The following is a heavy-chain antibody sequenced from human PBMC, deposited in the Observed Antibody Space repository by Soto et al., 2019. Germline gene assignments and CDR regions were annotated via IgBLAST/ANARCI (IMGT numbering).Heavy chain of an antibody. CDR1: GGSISSSIYY. V-gene: IGHV4-39*01. D-gene: IGHD3-22*01. CDR3: ARIPPGYGSSGYYFTFRH. J-gene: IGHJ4*02. Sequence: SETLSLTCTVSGGSISSSIYYWGWIRQPPGKGLEWIGSIYYSGSTYYNPSLKSRVTISVDTSKNQFSLKLSSVTAADTAVYYCARIPPGYGSSGYYFTFRHWGQGTLVTVSS. CDR2: IYYSGST.